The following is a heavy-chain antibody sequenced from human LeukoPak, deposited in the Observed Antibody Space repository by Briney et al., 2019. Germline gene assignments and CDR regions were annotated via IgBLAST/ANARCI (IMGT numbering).Heavy chain of an antibody. V-gene: IGHV4-39*07. CDR3: ARGGNRINDAFDI. D-gene: IGHD1-14*01. CDR2: INHSGST. CDR1: GASISSSNYY. Sequence: PSETLSPTCAVSGASISSSNYYWSWIRQPPGKGLEWIGEINHSGSTNYNPSLKSRVTISVDTSKNQFSLKLSSVTAADTAVYYCARGGNRINDAFDIWGQGTMVTVSS. J-gene: IGHJ3*02.